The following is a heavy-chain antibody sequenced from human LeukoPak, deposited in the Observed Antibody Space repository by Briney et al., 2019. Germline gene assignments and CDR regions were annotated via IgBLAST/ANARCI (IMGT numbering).Heavy chain of an antibody. CDR2: MDYSGDT. Sequence: SETLPLTCTVSGGSITSSGDYWGWIRQSPGKGLEWIGSMDYSGDTYYNPSVKRRVTISVDTSKNQFSLKLSSVTAADTALYYCARHSIPYYAFWSGYFFDYWGQGTLVTVSS. D-gene: IGHD3-3*01. V-gene: IGHV4-39*01. CDR3: ARHSIPYYAFWSGYFFDY. J-gene: IGHJ4*02. CDR1: GGSITSSGDY.